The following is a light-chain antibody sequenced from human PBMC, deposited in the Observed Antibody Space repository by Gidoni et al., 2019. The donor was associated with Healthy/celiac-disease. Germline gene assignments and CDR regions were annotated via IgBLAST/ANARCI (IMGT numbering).Light chain of an antibody. CDR3: QQYYSTPPWT. Sequence: DIVMTQSPDSLAVSLGERATINCKSSQSVLYSSNNKNYLAWYQQKPGQPPKLLIYWAATRESGVPDRFSGSGSVTDFTLTISSLQAEEVAVFYCQQYYSTPPWTFGQXTKVEIK. V-gene: IGKV4-1*01. CDR1: QSVLYSSNNKNY. J-gene: IGKJ1*01. CDR2: WAA.